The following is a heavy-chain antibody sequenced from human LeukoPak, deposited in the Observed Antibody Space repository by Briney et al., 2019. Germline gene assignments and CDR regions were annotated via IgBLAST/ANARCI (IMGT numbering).Heavy chain of an antibody. CDR2: IYYSGST. V-gene: IGHV4-59*01. CDR3: ARCEVGATTDYYYYYMDV. CDR1: GGSISSYY. D-gene: IGHD1-26*01. J-gene: IGHJ6*03. Sequence: PSETLSLTCTVSGGSISSYYWSWIRQPPGKGLEWIGYIYYSGSTNYNPSLKSRVTISVDTSKNQFSLKLSSVTAADTAVYYCARCEVGATTDYYYYYMDVWGKGTTVTVSS.